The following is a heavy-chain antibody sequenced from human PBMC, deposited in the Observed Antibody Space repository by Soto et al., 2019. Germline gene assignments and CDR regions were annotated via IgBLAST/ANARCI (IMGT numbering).Heavy chain of an antibody. CDR1: GDSLSTVDYF. CDR2: IYKSTTT. J-gene: IGHJ5*01. Sequence: VHLLASGRGLVTPAQTMSLTCSGSGDSLSTVDYFWAWIRQPPGQALEYIGSIYKSTTTYYNPSFERRVAISLDTSKSQYSLHVDSVTAADTAVYFCARGRYCLTGRCFPNWFDSWGQGTLVTVAS. CDR3: ARGRYCLTGRCFPNWFDS. V-gene: IGHV4-30-4*01. D-gene: IGHD2-15*01.